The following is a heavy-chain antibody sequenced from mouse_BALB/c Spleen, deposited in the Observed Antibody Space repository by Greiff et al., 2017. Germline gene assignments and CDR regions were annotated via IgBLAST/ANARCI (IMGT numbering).Heavy chain of an antibody. CDR2: IDPANGNT. CDR1: GFNIKDTY. J-gene: IGHJ3*01. V-gene: IGHV14-3*02. D-gene: IGHD2-1*01. Sequence: VQLQQSGAELVKPGASVKLSCTASGFNIKDTYMHWVKQRPEQGLEWIGRIDPANGNTKYDPKFQGKATITADTSSNTAYLQLSSLTSEDTAVYYCARHIYYGGAWFAYWGQGTLVTVSA. CDR3: ARHIYYGGAWFAY.